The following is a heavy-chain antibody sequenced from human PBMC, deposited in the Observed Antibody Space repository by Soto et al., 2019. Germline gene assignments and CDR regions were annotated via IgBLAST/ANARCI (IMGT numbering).Heavy chain of an antibody. V-gene: IGHV3-30*18. D-gene: IGHD3-10*01. J-gene: IGHJ4*02. CDR2: ISYDGSNK. Sequence: QVQLVESGGGVVQPGRSLRLSCAASGFSFSSYGMHWVRQAPGKGLAWVAVISYDGSNKYYADSVKGRFTISRDNSKNTLYLQMHSLRAEGTAVYYCAKDIGDYWGQGTLVTVSS. CDR3: AKDIGDY. CDR1: GFSFSSYG.